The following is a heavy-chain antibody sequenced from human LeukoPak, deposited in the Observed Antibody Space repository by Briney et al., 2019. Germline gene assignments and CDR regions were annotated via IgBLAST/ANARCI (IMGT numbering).Heavy chain of an antibody. J-gene: IGHJ4*02. D-gene: IGHD6-6*01. CDR1: GFTFSNYA. Sequence: GGSLRLSCAASGFTFSNYAMSWVRQAPGKGLEGVSPIVGSGHPTYYAESVTGRFTITRDNSKNTLYLQMSSRRGDDTAVYYRESTAARTCFDYWGQRPLATVSS. V-gene: IGHV3-23*01. CDR3: ESTAARTCFDY. CDR2: IVGSGHPT.